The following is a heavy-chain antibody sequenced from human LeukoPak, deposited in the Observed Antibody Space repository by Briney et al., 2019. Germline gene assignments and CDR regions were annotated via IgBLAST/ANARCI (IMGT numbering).Heavy chain of an antibody. CDR2: INPNSGDT. D-gene: IGHD5-18*01. CDR3: ARRRGYSIGPYYYYYGMDV. CDR1: GYTFTGHY. J-gene: IGHJ6*02. V-gene: IGHV1-2*02. Sequence: ASVRVSCKSSGYTFTGHYMHWVRQAPGQGLEWMGWINPNSGDTKYTKKFRGRFTMTRDTSISTSYMELSRLGSDDTAVYYCARRRGYSIGPYYYYYGMDVWGQGTTVTVSS.